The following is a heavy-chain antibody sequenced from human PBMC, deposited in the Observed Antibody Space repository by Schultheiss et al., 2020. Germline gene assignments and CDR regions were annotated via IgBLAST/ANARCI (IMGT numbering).Heavy chain of an antibody. D-gene: IGHD2-2*02. CDR2: ISYDGSNK. CDR1: GFTFSSYG. J-gene: IGHJ6*02. Sequence: GESLKISCAASGFTFSSYGMHWVRQAPGKGLAWVAVISYDGSNKYYADSVKGRFTISRDNSKNTLYLQMNSLRAEDTAVYYCAKVWRSYCSSTSDYTSGGFFYYYYYGMDVWGQGTTVTVSS. CDR3: AKVWRSYCSSTSDYTSGGFFYYYYYGMDV. V-gene: IGHV3-30*18.